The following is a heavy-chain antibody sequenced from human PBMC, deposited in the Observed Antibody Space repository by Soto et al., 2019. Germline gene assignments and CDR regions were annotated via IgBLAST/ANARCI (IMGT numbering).Heavy chain of an antibody. Sequence: ASVKVSCKSSGFTFTGSAVQWVRQARGQRLEWIGWIAAGSGNTNYAQKFQERVTITRDMSTRTAYMELSSLRSEDTAVYYCAADRNFGVVINYGSAGYYGMAVWGLGTTVTVS. CDR1: GFTFTGSA. CDR2: IAAGSGNT. D-gene: IGHD3-3*01. CDR3: AADRNFGVVINYGSAGYYGMAV. V-gene: IGHV1-58*01. J-gene: IGHJ6*02.